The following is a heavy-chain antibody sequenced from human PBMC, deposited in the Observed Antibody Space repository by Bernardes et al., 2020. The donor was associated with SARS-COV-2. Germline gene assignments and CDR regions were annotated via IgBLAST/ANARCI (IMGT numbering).Heavy chain of an antibody. Sequence: GWSLRLSCAASGFTFSSYGMHWVRQAPGKGLEWVAVIWYDGSNKYYADSVKGRFTISRDNSKNTLYLQMNSLRAEDTAVYYCARDNSGLASEVVVAATVLRYGMDVWGQGTTVTVSS. CDR1: GFTFSSYG. CDR3: ARDNSGLASEVVVAATVLRYGMDV. J-gene: IGHJ6*02. D-gene: IGHD2-15*01. V-gene: IGHV3-33*01. CDR2: IWYDGSNK.